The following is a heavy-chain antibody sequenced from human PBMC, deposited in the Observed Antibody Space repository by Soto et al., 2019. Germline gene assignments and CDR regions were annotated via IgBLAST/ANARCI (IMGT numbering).Heavy chain of an antibody. CDR3: ARDNPRSSGWDV. CDR2: ISSSSSTI. CDR1: GFTLSSYS. V-gene: IGHV3-48*02. Sequence: EVQLVESGGVLVQPGGSLRLFCEASGFTLSSYSMNWARQAPGQGLEWVSYISSSSSTIYYADSVKGRFTISRDNAKNSLYLQMNSLRDEDTAVYYCARDNPRSSGWDVWGQGTTVTVSS. J-gene: IGHJ6*02.